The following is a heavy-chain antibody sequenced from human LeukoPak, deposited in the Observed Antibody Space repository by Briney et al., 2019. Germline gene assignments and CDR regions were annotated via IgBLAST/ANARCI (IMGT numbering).Heavy chain of an antibody. V-gene: IGHV4-59*08. CDR2: IYYSGST. CDR3: ARQAYCSGSSCNPFDY. D-gene: IGHD2-15*01. CDR1: GGSISSGF. J-gene: IGHJ4*02. Sequence: SETLSLTCTVSGGSISSGFWSWIRQPSGKGLEWIGYIYYSGSTNYNPSLKSRVNISIDTSKSQFCLKLSSVTAADTAVYYCARQAYCSGSSCNPFDYWGQGTLVTVSS.